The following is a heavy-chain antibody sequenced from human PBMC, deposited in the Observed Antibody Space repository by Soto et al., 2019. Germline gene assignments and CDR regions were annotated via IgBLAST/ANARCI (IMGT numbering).Heavy chain of an antibody. CDR1: GGTFGSYA. J-gene: IGHJ6*02. CDR3: AREAPYCTSATCPKFYDMDV. CDR2: IIPILNSP. Sequence: QVQLVQSGAEVKTPGSSVKVSCKASGGTFGSYAITWVRRAPGQGLEWLGGIIPILNSPAYAQKFKARVVITADEITTTAYMELNRLRFDDTAVYYCAREAPYCTSATCPKFYDMDVWGQGTTVTVAS. V-gene: IGHV1-69*01. D-gene: IGHD2-2*01.